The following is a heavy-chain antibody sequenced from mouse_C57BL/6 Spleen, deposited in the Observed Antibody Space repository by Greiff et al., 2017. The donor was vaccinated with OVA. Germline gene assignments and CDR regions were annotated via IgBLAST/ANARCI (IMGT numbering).Heavy chain of an antibody. V-gene: IGHV5-17*01. CDR2: ISSGSSTI. CDR1: GFTFSDYG. D-gene: IGHD2-3*01. CDR3: AREEGYYLYAMDY. J-gene: IGHJ4*01. Sequence: EVQLVESGGGLVKPGGSLKLSCAASGFTFSDYGMHWVRQAPEKGLEWVAYISSGSSTIYYADTVKGRFTISRDNAKNTLFLQMTSLRSEDTAMYYCAREEGYYLYAMDYWGQGTSVTVSS.